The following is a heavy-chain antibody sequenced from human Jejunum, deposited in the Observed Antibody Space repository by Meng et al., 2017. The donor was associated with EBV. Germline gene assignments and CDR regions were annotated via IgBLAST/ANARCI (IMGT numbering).Heavy chain of an antibody. J-gene: IGHJ4*02. CDR2: ISNDGNNK. D-gene: IGHD3-16*01. CDR3: TREWGADY. V-gene: IGHV3-30-3*01. CDR1: GFSFRGQA. Sequence: QVQLVESGGGVVQPGRSLRLSCATSGFSFRGQAMQWVRQAPGKGLKWVALISNDGNNKYYADSVKGRFTISRDNSKNTLYLQMNSLRVDDTALYYCTREWGADYWGQGTLVTVSS.